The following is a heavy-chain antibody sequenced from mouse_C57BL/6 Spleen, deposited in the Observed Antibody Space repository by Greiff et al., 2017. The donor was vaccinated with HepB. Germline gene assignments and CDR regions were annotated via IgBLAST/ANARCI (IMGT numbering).Heavy chain of an antibody. Sequence: QVQLKQSGPELVKPGASVKISCKASGYAFSSSWLNWVKQRPGKGLEWIGRIYAGDGDTNYNGKFKGKATLTANKSTSTADMHISRLTSEESAVYCCAKDDGSSPYAMDYWGQGTSVTVSS. CDR1: GYAFSSSW. D-gene: IGHD1-1*01. J-gene: IGHJ4*01. CDR2: IYAGDGDT. V-gene: IGHV1-82*01. CDR3: AKDDGSSPYAMDY.